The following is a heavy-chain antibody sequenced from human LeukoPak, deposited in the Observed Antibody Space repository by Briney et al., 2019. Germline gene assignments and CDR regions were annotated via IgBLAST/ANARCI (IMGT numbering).Heavy chain of an antibody. J-gene: IGHJ4*02. CDR2: IIPIFGTA. D-gene: IGHD2-15*01. V-gene: IGHV1-69*13. Sequence: ASVKASCKASGGTFSSYAISWVRQAPGQGLEWMGGIIPIFGTANYAQKFQGRVTITADESTSTAYMELSSLRSEDTAVYYCAATGYCSGGSCYLFDYWGQGTLVTVSS. CDR1: GGTFSSYA. CDR3: AATGYCSGGSCYLFDY.